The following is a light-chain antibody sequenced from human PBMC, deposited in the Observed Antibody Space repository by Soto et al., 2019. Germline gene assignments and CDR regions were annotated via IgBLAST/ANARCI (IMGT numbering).Light chain of an antibody. CDR1: QSISIY. Sequence: DIQMTQSPSSLSASVGDRVTITCRASQSISIYLNWYQHKPGKAPKLLIYAASSLQSGVPSRFSGSGSGTDFTLTISSLQPEDFATYYCQQSYSTPITFGQGTRLENK. CDR2: AAS. CDR3: QQSYSTPIT. V-gene: IGKV1-39*01. J-gene: IGKJ5*01.